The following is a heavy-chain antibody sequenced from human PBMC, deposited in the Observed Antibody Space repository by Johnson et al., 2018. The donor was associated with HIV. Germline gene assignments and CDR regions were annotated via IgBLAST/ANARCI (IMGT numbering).Heavy chain of an antibody. CDR2: LKSRTDGETA. D-gene: IGHD6-19*01. V-gene: IGHV3-15*01. J-gene: IGHJ3*02. CDR3: ARGGPYSSGWSGAGAFDI. Sequence: VQLVESGGGLVKPGGSLRLSCAASGFTFSNAWMHWVRQAPGKGLEWVGRLKSRTDGETADYAAPVKGRFTISRDDSKNTLYLQMNSLRAEDTALYYCARGGPYSSGWSGAGAFDIWGQGTMVTVSS. CDR1: GFTFSNAW.